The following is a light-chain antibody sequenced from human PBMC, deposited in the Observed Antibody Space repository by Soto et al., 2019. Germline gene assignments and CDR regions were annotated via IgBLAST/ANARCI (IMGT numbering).Light chain of an antibody. V-gene: IGKV1-5*03. J-gene: IGKJ1*01. CDR1: QSISTW. CDR3: QQYNDYSRT. Sequence: DIPMTQSPSTLPASVGDRVTITCRASQSISTWLAWYQQKPGKAPKALIYKASSLESGVPSRFSGSGSGTEFTLTISSLQPDDFATYYCQQYNDYSRTFGQGTKVEIK. CDR2: KAS.